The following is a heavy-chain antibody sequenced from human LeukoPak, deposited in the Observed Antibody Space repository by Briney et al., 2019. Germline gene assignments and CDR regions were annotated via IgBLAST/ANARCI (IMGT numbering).Heavy chain of an antibody. CDR3: ARLITMVRGVSILGYYYYYMDV. CDR1: GGSISSSSYY. CDR2: IYYSGST. J-gene: IGHJ6*03. Sequence: PSETLSLTCTVSGGSISSSSYYWGWIRQPRGKGLEWIGSIYYSGSTYYNPSLKSRVTISVDTSKNQFSLKLSSVTAADTTVYYCARLITMVRGVSILGYYYYYMDVWGKGTTVTVSS. V-gene: IGHV4-39*01. D-gene: IGHD3-10*01.